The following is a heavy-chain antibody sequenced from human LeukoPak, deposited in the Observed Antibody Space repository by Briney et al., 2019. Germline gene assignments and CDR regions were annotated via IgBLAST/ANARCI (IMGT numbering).Heavy chain of an antibody. CDR3: AKDRIPAALMAFDI. D-gene: IGHD2-2*01. J-gene: IGHJ3*02. CDR2: IRYDGSKK. V-gene: IGHV3-30*02. CDR1: GFTFSSYG. Sequence: GGSLRLSCAASGFTFSSYGMHWVRQAPGKGLEWAAFIRYDGSKKDYTDSMKGRSTISRDNSKNTLYLQMNSLRTEDTAVYYCAKDRIPAALMAFDIWGQGTMVTVSS.